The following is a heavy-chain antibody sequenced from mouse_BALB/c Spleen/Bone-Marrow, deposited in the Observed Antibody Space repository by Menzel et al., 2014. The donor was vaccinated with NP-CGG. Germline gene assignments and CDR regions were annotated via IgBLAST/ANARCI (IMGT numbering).Heavy chain of an antibody. Sequence: EVQLQESGAELVRSGASVRLSCTASGFNIKDYYMHWVKQRPEQGLEWIGWIDPENGDTEYDPKFQGKATMTADTSSNTAYLQLSSLTSEDTAVYYCNAQNYGYGAWFAYWGQGTLVTVSA. D-gene: IGHD1-2*01. CDR3: NAQNYGYGAWFAY. V-gene: IGHV14-4*02. CDR1: GFNIKDYY. J-gene: IGHJ3*01. CDR2: IDPENGDT.